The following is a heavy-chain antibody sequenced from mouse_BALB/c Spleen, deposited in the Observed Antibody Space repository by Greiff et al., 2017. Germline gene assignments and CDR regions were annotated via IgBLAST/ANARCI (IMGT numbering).Heavy chain of an antibody. V-gene: IGHV5-17*02. Sequence: EVHLVESGGGLVQPGGSRKLSCAASGFTFSSFGMHWVRQAPEKGLEWVAYISSGSSTIYYAETVKGRFTISRDNAKNTLFLHMTSLRSEDTAMYYCESYCYGEDAWFAYWGQGTLVTVSA. CDR3: ESYCYGEDAWFAY. J-gene: IGHJ3*01. CDR2: ISSGSSTI. CDR1: GFTFSSFG. D-gene: IGHD1-1*01.